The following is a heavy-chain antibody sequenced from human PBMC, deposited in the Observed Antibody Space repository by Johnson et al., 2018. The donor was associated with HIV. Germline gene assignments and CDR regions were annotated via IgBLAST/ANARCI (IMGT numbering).Heavy chain of an antibody. D-gene: IGHD4-17*01. CDR1: GFNFDDYG. V-gene: IGHV3-48*04. Sequence: VQLVESGGGVQRPGGPLRLSCAASGFNFDDYGMNWVRQAPGKGLEWISDINTSGTTVHYSDSVKGRFAISRDNAKNSLYLQMSSLRAEDTALYYCARERAVTTKGYDEDAFDIWGQGTMVTVSS. CDR3: ARERAVTTKGYDEDAFDI. J-gene: IGHJ3*02. CDR2: INTSGTTV.